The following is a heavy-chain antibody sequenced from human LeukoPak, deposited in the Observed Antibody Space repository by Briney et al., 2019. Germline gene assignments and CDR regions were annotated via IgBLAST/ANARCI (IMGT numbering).Heavy chain of an antibody. CDR2: IYTGGST. CDR1: GFTISSNY. D-gene: IGHD3-22*01. Sequence: GGSLRLSCAASGFTISSNYMSWVRQAPGKGLEWVSVIYTGGSTSYADSVKGRFTISRDSSTNTLFLQMNSLRAEDTAVYYCARVDSSFDYWGQGTLVTVSS. V-gene: IGHV3-66*01. J-gene: IGHJ4*02. CDR3: ARVDSSFDY.